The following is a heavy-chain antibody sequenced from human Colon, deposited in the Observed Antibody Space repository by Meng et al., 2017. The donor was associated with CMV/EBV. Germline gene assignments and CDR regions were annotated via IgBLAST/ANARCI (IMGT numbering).Heavy chain of an antibody. V-gene: IGHV3-13*01. Sequence: GGSLRLSCTVSGVTFSTYYFHWVRQPTGKGLEWVSSIGTVGDTYSIGSVKGRFIISREDAKNSVYLQMNGLRDGDTGLYYCVRARSPTHFDYWGQGALVTVSS. CDR1: GVTFSTYY. J-gene: IGHJ4*02. CDR3: VRARSPTHFDY. CDR2: IGTVGDT.